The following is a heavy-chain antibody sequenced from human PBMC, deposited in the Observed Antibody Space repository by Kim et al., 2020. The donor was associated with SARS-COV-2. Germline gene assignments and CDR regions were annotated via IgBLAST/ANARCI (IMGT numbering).Heavy chain of an antibody. Sequence: GGSLRLSCAASGFTFDDYGMSWVRQAPGKGLEWVSGINWNGGSTGYADSVKGRFTISRDNAKNSLYLQMNSLRAEDTALYYCARDGGSSSWFDFSYYYYGMDVWGQGTTVTVSS. J-gene: IGHJ6*02. CDR1: GFTFDDYG. CDR2: INWNGGST. D-gene: IGHD6-13*01. CDR3: ARDGGSSSWFDFSYYYYGMDV. V-gene: IGHV3-20*04.